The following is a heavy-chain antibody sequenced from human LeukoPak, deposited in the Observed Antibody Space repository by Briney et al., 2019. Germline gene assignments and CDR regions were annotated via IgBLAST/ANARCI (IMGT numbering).Heavy chain of an antibody. V-gene: IGHV4-39*01. D-gene: IGHD5-24*01. Sequence: SETLSLTCTVSGDSMTTSSYYWGWIRQPPGKGLEWIGSIFYSGSTHYNPSLKSRVTISVDTSKNKFSLKLSSVTAADTAIYYCARRGKDDYYYKGKEDYFDYWGQGTLVTVSS. J-gene: IGHJ4*02. CDR2: IFYSGST. CDR3: ARRGKDDYYYKGKEDYFDY. CDR1: GDSMTTSSYY.